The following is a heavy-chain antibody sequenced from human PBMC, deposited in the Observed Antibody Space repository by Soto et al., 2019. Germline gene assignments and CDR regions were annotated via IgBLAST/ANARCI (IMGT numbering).Heavy chain of an antibody. CDR1: GFTFSDYA. CDR3: AKGGRQWLVTSDFNY. Sequence: VQLVESGGGVVQPGRSLRLSCAASGFTFSDYAMHWVRQAPGKGLEWVAVVSHDGRNTHYADSVKGRFTISRDISKNTVSLVMTSLRAEDTAVYYCAKGGRQWLVTSDFNYWGQGALVTVSS. J-gene: IGHJ4*02. CDR2: VSHDGRNT. D-gene: IGHD6-19*01. V-gene: IGHV3-30*18.